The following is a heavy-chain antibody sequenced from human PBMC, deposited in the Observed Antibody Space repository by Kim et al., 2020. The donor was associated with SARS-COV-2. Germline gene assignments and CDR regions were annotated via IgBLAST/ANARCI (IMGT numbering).Heavy chain of an antibody. CDR1: GGSFSGYY. V-gene: IGHV4-34*01. J-gene: IGHJ4*02. CDR2: INHSGST. CDR3: ARGKLLWFGELLYFYYFDY. Sequence: SETLSLTCAVYGGSFSGYYWSWIRQPPGKGLEWIGEINHSGSTNYNPSLKSRVTISVDTSKNQFSLKLSSVTAADTAVYYCARGKLLWFGELLYFYYFDYWGQGTLVTVSS. D-gene: IGHD3-10*01.